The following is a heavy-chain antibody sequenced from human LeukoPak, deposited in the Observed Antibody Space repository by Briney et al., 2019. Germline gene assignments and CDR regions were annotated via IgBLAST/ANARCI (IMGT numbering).Heavy chain of an antibody. CDR1: GFIFSSYG. V-gene: IGHV3-64*01. D-gene: IGHD6-19*01. CDR2: ISSNGGST. J-gene: IGHJ4*02. CDR3: ARARYSSVGFDY. Sequence: GGSLRLSCAASGFIFSSYGMHWVRQAPGKGLEYVSAISSNGGSTYYANSVKGRFTISRDNSKNTLYLQMGSLRAEDMAVYYCARARYSSVGFDYWGQGTLVTVSS.